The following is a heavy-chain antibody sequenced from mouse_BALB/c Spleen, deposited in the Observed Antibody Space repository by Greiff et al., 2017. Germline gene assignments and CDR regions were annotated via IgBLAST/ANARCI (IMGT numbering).Heavy chain of an antibody. Sequence: QVQLQQPGAELVGPGASVTLSCKASGYSFTSYWMNWVKQRPGQGLEWIGMIHPSVSETRLKQKIKDKATLTVNTSSSTAYIQLSSPTSEDSADSYSARSVYDGYYVDYFDYWGQGTTLTVSS. V-gene: IGHV1S82*01. D-gene: IGHD2-3*01. CDR1: GYSFTSYW. J-gene: IGHJ2*01. CDR3: ARSVYDGYYVDYFDY. CDR2: IHPSVSET.